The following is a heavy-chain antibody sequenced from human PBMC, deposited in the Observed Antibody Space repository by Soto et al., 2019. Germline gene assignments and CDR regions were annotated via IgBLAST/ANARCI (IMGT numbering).Heavy chain of an antibody. D-gene: IGHD2-2*01. V-gene: IGHV5-51*01. CDR3: ARQYPYCSSTSCFDY. Sequence: LGESLTISCTGSGDSFTGYWIGWVRQMPGKGLEWMGIIYPGDSDTRYSPSFQGQVTIPADKSITTAYLQWSSLKASDTAMYYCARQYPYCSSTSCFDYWGQGTLVTVSS. J-gene: IGHJ4*02. CDR2: IYPGDSDT. CDR1: GDSFTGYW.